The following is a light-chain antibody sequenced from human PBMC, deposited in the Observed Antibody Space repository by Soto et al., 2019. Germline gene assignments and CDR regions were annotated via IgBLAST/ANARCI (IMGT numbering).Light chain of an antibody. V-gene: IGLV2-14*01. Sequence: QSALTQPASVSGSPGQSITISCTGTSSDVGGYEHVSWYQQYPGKAPKLMIYAVSSRPSGVSNRFSGSKSDNTASLTISGLQAEDEAHYYCSSYTRTTTRVVFGGGTKLTVL. CDR2: AVS. CDR3: SSYTRTTTRVV. CDR1: SSDVGGYEH. J-gene: IGLJ3*02.